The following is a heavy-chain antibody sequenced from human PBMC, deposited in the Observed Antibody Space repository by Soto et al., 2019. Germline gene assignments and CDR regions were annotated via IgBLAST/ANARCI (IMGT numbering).Heavy chain of an antibody. V-gene: IGHV4-31*03. J-gene: IGHJ4*02. CDR1: GGSISSGGYY. CDR3: AREAYDILTGYYYFDY. D-gene: IGHD3-9*01. CDR2: IYYSGST. Sequence: SETLSLTCTVSGGSISSGGYYWSWIRQHPGKGLEWIGYIYYSGSTYYNPSLKSRVTISVDTSKNQFSLKLSSVTAADTAVYYCAREAYDILTGYYYFDYWGQGTLVTVSS.